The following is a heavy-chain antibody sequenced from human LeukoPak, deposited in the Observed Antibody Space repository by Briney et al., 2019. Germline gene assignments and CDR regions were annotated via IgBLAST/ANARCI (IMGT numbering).Heavy chain of an antibody. V-gene: IGHV3-21*01. Sequence: GGSLRLSCAASGFTFSSYSMNWVRQAPGQGLEWVSSISSSSSSIYYADSEKGRFTISRDNAKNSLYLQMNSLRAEDTAVYYCARVPYYYDSSGTGLHFDYWGQGTLVTVSS. CDR1: GFTFSSYS. J-gene: IGHJ4*02. CDR3: ARVPYYYDSSGTGLHFDY. D-gene: IGHD3-22*01. CDR2: ISSSSSSI.